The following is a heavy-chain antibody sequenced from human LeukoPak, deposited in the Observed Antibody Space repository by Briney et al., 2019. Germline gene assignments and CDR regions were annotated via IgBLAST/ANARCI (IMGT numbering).Heavy chain of an antibody. CDR2: INPSGGST. CDR3: ARAKTLRFLEWFSGFGY. Sequence: ASVKVSCKASGYTFTGYYMHWVRQAPGQGLEWMGIINPSGGSTSYAQKFQGRVTMTRDTSTSTVYMELSSLRSEDTAVYYCARAKTLRFLEWFSGFGYWGQGTLVTVSS. J-gene: IGHJ4*02. V-gene: IGHV1-46*01. D-gene: IGHD3-3*01. CDR1: GYTFTGYY.